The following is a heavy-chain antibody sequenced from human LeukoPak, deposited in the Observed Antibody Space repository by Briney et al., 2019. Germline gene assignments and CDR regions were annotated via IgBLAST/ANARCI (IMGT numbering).Heavy chain of an antibody. CDR3: AGYPQGASPEYFQD. CDR2: IYYSGST. D-gene: IGHD3-16*01. V-gene: IGHV4-59*12. Sequence: PSETLSLTCTVSGGSISSYYWSWIRQPPGKGLEWIGYIYYSGSTNYNPSLKSPVTISVDTSKNQFSLKLTSVTAADTAVYYCAGYPQGASPEYFQDWGQGTLVIVSS. J-gene: IGHJ1*01. CDR1: GGSISSYY.